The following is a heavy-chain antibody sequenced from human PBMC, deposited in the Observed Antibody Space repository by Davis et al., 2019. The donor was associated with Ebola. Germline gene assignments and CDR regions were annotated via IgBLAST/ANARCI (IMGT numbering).Heavy chain of an antibody. CDR3: ARDYRGIVVLPAAIFRAETGFDP. V-gene: IGHV1-18*04. CDR1: GYTFNSYY. CDR2: ISAYNGNT. D-gene: IGHD2-2*01. Sequence: ASVKVSCKASGYTFNSYYIHWVRQAPGQGLEWMGWISAYNGNTNYAQKLQGRVTMTTDTYTSTAYMELRSLRSDDTAVYYCARDYRGIVVLPAAIFRAETGFDPWGQGTLVTVSS. J-gene: IGHJ5*02.